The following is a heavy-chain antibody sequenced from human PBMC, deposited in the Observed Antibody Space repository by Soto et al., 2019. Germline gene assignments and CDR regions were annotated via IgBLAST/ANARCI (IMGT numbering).Heavy chain of an antibody. CDR1: GFTVSSNC. CDR2: IYSGGST. V-gene: IGHV3-53*04. Sequence: EVQLVESGGGLVQPGGSLRLSCAASGFTVSSNCMSWVRQAPGKGLEGVSVIYSGGSTYYAASVKGRFTISRHNSKNTLYLQMNSLRAEDTAVYYCARGTAAYYYGMDVWGQGTTVTVSS. J-gene: IGHJ6*02. CDR3: ARGTAAYYYGMDV.